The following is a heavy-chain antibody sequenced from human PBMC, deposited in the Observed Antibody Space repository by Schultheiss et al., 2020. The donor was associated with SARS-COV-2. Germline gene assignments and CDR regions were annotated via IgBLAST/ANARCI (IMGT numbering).Heavy chain of an antibody. CDR3: ARDLGYYFDY. CDR1: NDSISSSRYY. J-gene: IGHJ4*02. D-gene: IGHD5-12*01. CDR2: IYYSGST. V-gene: IGHV4-39*02. Sequence: SETLSLTCTVSNDSISSSRYYWGWIRQPPGKGLEWIGYIYYSGSTNYNPSLKSRVTISVDTSKNQFSLKLSSVTAADTAVYYCARDLGYYFDYWGQGTLVTVS.